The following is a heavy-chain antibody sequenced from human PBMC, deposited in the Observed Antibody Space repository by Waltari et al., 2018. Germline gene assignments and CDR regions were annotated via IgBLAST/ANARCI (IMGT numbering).Heavy chain of an antibody. CDR3: AELSSSAFDI. J-gene: IGHJ3*02. Sequence: EVQLVESGGGLVQPGGSLRLSCAASGFTFSSYWVHWVPQAPGKGRVWFPVIKVEGTTSGYATSVGGGFTISRNNPRDTLFLQLNSWGAKNTPVYYWAELSSSAFDIWGQGTMSTV. D-gene: IGHD3-16*02. V-gene: IGHV3-74*01. CDR1: GFTFSSYW. CDR2: IKVEGTTS.